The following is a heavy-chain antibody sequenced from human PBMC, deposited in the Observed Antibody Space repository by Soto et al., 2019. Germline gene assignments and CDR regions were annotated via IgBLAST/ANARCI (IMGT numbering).Heavy chain of an antibody. CDR1: GGSISSSNW. CDR2: IYHSGST. V-gene: IGHV4-4*02. Sequence: ASETLSLTCAVSGGSISSSNWWSWVRQPPGKGLQWIGEIYHSGSTNYNPSLKSRVTMSVDKSKNQFSLKLSSVTAADTAVYYCARDRTDIVVVPTAFGYGMDVWGQGTTVTVSS. CDR3: ARDRTDIVVVPTAFGYGMDV. J-gene: IGHJ6*02. D-gene: IGHD2-2*01.